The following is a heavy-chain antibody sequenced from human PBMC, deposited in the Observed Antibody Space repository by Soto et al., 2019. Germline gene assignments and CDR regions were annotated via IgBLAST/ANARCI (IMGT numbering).Heavy chain of an antibody. D-gene: IGHD6-19*01. CDR3: ARDTVAGTTYYFDY. CDR1: GGSISSYY. J-gene: IGHJ4*02. V-gene: IGHV4-4*07. CDR2: IYTSGST. Sequence: SETLSLTCTVSGGSISSYYWSWIRQPAGKGLEWSGRIYTSGSTNYNPSLKSRVTMSVDTSKNQFSLKLSSVTAADTAVYYCARDTVAGTTYYFDYWGQGTLVTVSS.